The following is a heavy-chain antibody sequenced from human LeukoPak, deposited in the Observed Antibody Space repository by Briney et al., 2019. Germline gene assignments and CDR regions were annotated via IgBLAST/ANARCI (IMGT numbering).Heavy chain of an antibody. Sequence: ASETLSLTCTVSGGSISSYYCSSIRQTAGKGLEWIGRFYSVGSTHYNPSLKSRVTMAIVTSKNQFSLKLTFVTAADTAVYYCAREVWEADAFDIWGQGTVVTVSS. V-gene: IGHV4-4*07. CDR3: AREVWEADAFDI. D-gene: IGHD3-16*01. CDR2: FYSVGST. J-gene: IGHJ3*02. CDR1: GGSISSYY.